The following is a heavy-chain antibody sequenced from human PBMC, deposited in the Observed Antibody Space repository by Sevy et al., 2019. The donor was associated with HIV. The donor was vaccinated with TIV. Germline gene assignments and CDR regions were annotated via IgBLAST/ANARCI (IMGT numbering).Heavy chain of an antibody. Sequence: GGSLRLSCVASGFTFSSYEMNWVRQAPGKGLEWVSKISTSGKSTFYADSVEGRVTISRDNAKHSVFLKTNSLRAEDTAVYYCLRSGGAYDAGFDPWGQGTLVTVSS. CDR3: LRSGGAYDAGFDP. V-gene: IGHV3-48*03. J-gene: IGHJ5*02. CDR1: GFTFSSYE. D-gene: IGHD3-22*01. CDR2: ISTSGKST.